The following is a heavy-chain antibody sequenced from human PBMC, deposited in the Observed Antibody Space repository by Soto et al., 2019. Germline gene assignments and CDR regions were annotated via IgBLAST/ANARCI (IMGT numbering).Heavy chain of an antibody. CDR2: ISWDGGST. V-gene: IGHV3-43*01. CDR1: GFTFDDYT. CDR3: AKDGGASDTMVRGVIYYYYYSGMDV. Sequence: EVQLVESGGFVVQPGGSLRLSCAASGFTFDDYTMHWVRQAPGKGLEWVSLISWDGGSTYYADSVKGRLTISRDNSKNSLNLQMNSLRTEDTDLYYCAKDGGASDTMVRGVIYYYYYSGMDVWGQGTTVTVSS. D-gene: IGHD3-10*01. J-gene: IGHJ6*02.